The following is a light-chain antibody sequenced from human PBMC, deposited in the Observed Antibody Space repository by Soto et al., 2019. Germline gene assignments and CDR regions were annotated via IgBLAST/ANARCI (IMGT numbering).Light chain of an antibody. Sequence: QSALTQPHSASGSPGQSVTISCTGTSSDVGAYNYVSWYQQLPGKAPKLIIYEVSKRPSGVPDRFSGSKSGNTASLTVSGLQAEDEADYSCTSYAGTYSFFYVFGTGTKVTVL. J-gene: IGLJ1*01. CDR1: SSDVGAYNY. CDR3: TSYAGTYSFFYV. V-gene: IGLV2-8*01. CDR2: EVS.